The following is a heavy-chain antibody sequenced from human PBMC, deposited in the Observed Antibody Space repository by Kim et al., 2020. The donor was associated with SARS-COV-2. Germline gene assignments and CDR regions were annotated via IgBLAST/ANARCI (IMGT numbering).Heavy chain of an antibody. D-gene: IGHD3-9*01. V-gene: IGHV1-69*04. CDR2: IIPILGIA. Sequence: SVKVSCKASGGTFSSYAISWVRQAPGQGLEWMGRIIPILGIANYAQKFQGRVTITADKSTSTAYMELSSLRSEDTAVYYCAREGPLVHYDILTGSLAFDIWGQGTMVTVSS. J-gene: IGHJ3*02. CDR1: GGTFSSYA. CDR3: AREGPLVHYDILTGSLAFDI.